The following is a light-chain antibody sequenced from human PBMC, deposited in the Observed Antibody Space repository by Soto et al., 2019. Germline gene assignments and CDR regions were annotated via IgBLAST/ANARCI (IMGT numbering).Light chain of an antibody. CDR2: DAT. V-gene: IGKV1-5*01. Sequence: DVQMTQSPSTLSASVGDRVTITCRASQLVNSWLAWYQQKPGRAPKLLIYDATSLESGVPSRFSGSRSGTEFSLTISSLQPDDSATYYCQQYNSYWPFGQGT. CDR3: QQYNSYWP. J-gene: IGKJ1*01. CDR1: QLVNSW.